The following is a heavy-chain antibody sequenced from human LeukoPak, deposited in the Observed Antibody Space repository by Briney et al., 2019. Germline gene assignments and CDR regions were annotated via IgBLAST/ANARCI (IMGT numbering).Heavy chain of an antibody. J-gene: IGHJ4*02. CDR3: ARVSNMVATRVALGY. V-gene: IGHV3-30-3*01. CDR1: GFTFSSYA. D-gene: IGHD5-12*01. Sequence: PGGSLRLSCAASGFTFSSYAMHWVRQAPGKGLEWVAVISYDGSNKYYADSVKGRFTISRDNSKNTLYLQMDSLRAEDTAVYYCARVSNMVATRVALGYWGQGTLVTVSS. CDR2: ISYDGSNK.